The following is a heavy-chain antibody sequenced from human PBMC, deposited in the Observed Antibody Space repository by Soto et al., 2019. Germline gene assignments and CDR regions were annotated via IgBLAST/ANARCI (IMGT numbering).Heavy chain of an antibody. J-gene: IGHJ6*02. CDR1: GFTFSSYA. V-gene: IGHV3-23*01. D-gene: IGHD3-22*01. CDR3: AKDHRSSGRYNYHYYGLDV. CDR2: ISGSGGST. Sequence: SGGSLRLSCAASGFTFSSYAMSWVRQAPGKGLEWVSAISGSGGSTYYADSVKGRFTISRDNSKNTLYLQMNSLRAEDTAVYYCAKDHRSSGRYNYHYYGLDVWGQGTTVTVSS.